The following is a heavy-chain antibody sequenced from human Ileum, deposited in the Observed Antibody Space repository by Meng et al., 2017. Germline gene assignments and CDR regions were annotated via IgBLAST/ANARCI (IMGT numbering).Heavy chain of an antibody. D-gene: IGHD6-19*01. V-gene: IGHV3-23*01. CDR2: ISRGINAGTT. J-gene: IGHJ4*02. Sequence: ETLSLTCTVSGGSISSGSYYWSWIRQPAGKGLEWVSSISRGINAGTTDYADSVKGRFTIFKYSSKNTLTLEMNNLRVEDTAVYFCAKSTADSGWAYYFDYWGQGTLVTVSS. CDR1: GGSISSGSYY. CDR3: AKSTADSGWAYYFDY.